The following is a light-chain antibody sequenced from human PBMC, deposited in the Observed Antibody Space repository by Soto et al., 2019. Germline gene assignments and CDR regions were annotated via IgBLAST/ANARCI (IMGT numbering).Light chain of an antibody. Sequence: EVVLTQTPGTLSLSPGGRASLSCRASQSVGTFLAWYQQRSGQAPRLLIYGASTRASGIPDRFSGSGSGTDFTLTISRLEPEDFAVYYCQQRSNWPLTFGGGTKVEIK. CDR1: QSVGTF. CDR2: GAS. J-gene: IGKJ4*01. CDR3: QQRSNWPLT. V-gene: IGKV3-11*01.